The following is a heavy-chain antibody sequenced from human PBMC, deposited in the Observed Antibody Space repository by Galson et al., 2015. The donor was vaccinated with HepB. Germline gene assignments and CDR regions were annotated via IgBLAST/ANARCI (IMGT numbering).Heavy chain of an antibody. Sequence: SLRLSCAASGFTFSSYAIDWVRQAPGKGLEYVAGISSQGVSTCYANSVKGRFTISRDNSKNTVYLQMGSLRAEDMAVYYWARDRSRSGWYRGAFDIWGQGTVVTVSS. D-gene: IGHD6-19*01. CDR1: GFTFSSYA. CDR2: ISSQGVST. V-gene: IGHV3-64*01. J-gene: IGHJ3*02. CDR3: ARDRSRSGWYRGAFDI.